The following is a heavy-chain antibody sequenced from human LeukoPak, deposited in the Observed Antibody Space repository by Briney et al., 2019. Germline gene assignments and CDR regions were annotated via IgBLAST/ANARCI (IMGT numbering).Heavy chain of an antibody. D-gene: IGHD6-19*01. Sequence: GASVKVSCKASGYTFTGYYMHWVRQAPGQGLEWMGWINPNSGGTNYAQKFQGRVTMTRDTSISTAYMELSRLRSDDTAVYYCARGSGQWLEHDAFDIWGQGTMVTVSS. J-gene: IGHJ3*02. V-gene: IGHV1-2*02. CDR1: GYTFTGYY. CDR3: ARGSGQWLEHDAFDI. CDR2: INPNSGGT.